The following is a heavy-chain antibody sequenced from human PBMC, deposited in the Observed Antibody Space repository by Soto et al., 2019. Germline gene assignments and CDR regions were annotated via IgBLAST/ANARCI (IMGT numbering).Heavy chain of an antibody. CDR2: INHSGST. CDR1: GGSFSGYY. CDR3: ARDKITGLFDY. D-gene: IGHD2-8*02. Sequence: QVQLQQWGAGLLKPSETLSLTCAVYGGSFSGYYWTWIRQPPGTGLEWIGEINHSGSTNYNPSLESRVTISVDTSKNQFSLKLTSVTAADTAVYYCARDKITGLFDYWSQGTLVTVSS. V-gene: IGHV4-34*01. J-gene: IGHJ4*02.